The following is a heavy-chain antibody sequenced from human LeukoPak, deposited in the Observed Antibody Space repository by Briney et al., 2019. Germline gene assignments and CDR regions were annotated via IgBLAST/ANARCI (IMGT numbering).Heavy chain of an antibody. V-gene: IGHV1-18*01. CDR2: ISAYNGNT. CDR1: GYTFTSYG. CDR3: ARDRYGDFPLTYYYYGMDV. D-gene: IGHD4-17*01. Sequence: GASVKVSCKASGYTFTSYGISWVRQAPGQGLEWMGWISAYNGNTNYAQKLQGRVTMTTDTSTSTAYMELRSLRSDDTAVYYCARDRYGDFPLTYYYYGMDVWGQGTTVTVSS. J-gene: IGHJ6*02.